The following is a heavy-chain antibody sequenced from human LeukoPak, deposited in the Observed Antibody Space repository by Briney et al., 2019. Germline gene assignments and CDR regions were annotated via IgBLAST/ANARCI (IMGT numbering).Heavy chain of an antibody. CDR3: ASREDYYDSSGLDY. D-gene: IGHD3-22*01. J-gene: IGHJ4*02. CDR1: GGSISSSSYY. V-gene: IGHV4-39*01. CDR2: IYYSGST. Sequence: SETLSLTCTVSGGSISSSSYYWGWIRQPPGKGLEWIGSIYYSGSTYYNPSLKSGVTISVDTSKNQFSLKLSSVTAADTAVYYCASREDYYDSSGLDYWGQGTLVTVSS.